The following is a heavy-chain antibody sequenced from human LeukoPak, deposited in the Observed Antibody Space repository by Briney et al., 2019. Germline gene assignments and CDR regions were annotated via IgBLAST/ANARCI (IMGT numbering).Heavy chain of an antibody. CDR2: INPSGGST. Sequence: ASVKVSCKASGYTFTSYYMHWVRQAPGQGLEWMGIINPSGGSTSYAQKFQGRVTMTRDTSISTAYMELSRLRSDDTAVYYCARDLGYGSGSSEGGPFDYWGQGTLVTVSS. CDR1: GYTFTSYY. V-gene: IGHV1-46*01. D-gene: IGHD3-10*01. J-gene: IGHJ4*02. CDR3: ARDLGYGSGSSEGGPFDY.